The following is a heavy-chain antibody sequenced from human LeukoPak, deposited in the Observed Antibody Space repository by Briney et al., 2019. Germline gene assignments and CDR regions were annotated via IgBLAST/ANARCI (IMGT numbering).Heavy chain of an antibody. Sequence: LSLTCTVSGVSISSYYWSWIRQPPGKALEWLARIDWDDDKYYSTSLKTRLTISKDTSKNQVVLTMTNMDPVDTATYYCARGVGGSYYGVFDYWGQGTLVTVSS. V-gene: IGHV2-70*11. CDR1: GVSISSYYW. J-gene: IGHJ4*02. CDR2: IDWDDDK. CDR3: ARGVGGSYYGVFDY. D-gene: IGHD1-26*01.